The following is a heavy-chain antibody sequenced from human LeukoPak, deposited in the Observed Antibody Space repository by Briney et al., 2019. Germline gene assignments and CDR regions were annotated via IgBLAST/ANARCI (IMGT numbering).Heavy chain of an antibody. CDR3: KQNDSNRSIQLWLLAFDAFDI. V-gene: IGHV3-38-3*01. CDR2: ISGVST. D-gene: IGHD5-18*01. CDR1: GFTARSNE. Sequence: PGGSLRLSCAASGFTARSNEMSWVRQAPGKGLDWGSSISGVSTYYADSRKGRFTISRDNSKNTLHLQMNSLRAEDTAVYYCKQNDSNRSIQLWLLAFDAFDIWGQGTMVTVSS. J-gene: IGHJ3*02.